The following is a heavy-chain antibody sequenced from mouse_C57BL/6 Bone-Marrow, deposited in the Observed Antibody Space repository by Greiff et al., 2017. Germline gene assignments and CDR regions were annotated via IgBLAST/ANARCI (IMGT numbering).Heavy chain of an antibody. CDR3: TTGYGSSYAMDY. J-gene: IGHJ4*01. V-gene: IGHV14-4*01. D-gene: IGHD1-1*01. CDR2: IDPENGDT. CDR1: GFNIKDDY. Sequence: EVQRVESGAELVRPGASVKLSCTASGFNIKDDYMHWVKQRPEQGLEWIGWIDPENGDTEYASKFQGKATITADTSSNTAYLQLSSLTSEDTAVYYCTTGYGSSYAMDYWGQGTSVTVSS.